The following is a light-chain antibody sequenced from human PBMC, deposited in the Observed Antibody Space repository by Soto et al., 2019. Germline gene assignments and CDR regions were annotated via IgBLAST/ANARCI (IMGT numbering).Light chain of an antibody. CDR3: QQRTNWRIT. CDR2: GAS. J-gene: IGKJ5*01. V-gene: IGKV3D-20*02. Sequence: EIVITQSPATLSVSPGERATLSCRASQSVSDRYLAWYQQKPGQAPRLLIYGASNRDTGIPDRVSGSGSGTDFTLSITKLEPEDFSVYYCQQRTNWRITFGQGTRLEIK. CDR1: QSVSDRY.